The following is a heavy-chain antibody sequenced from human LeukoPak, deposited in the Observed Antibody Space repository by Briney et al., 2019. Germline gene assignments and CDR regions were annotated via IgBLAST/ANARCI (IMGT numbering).Heavy chain of an antibody. CDR1: GGTFSNYA. CDR2: IIPIFGTA. CDR3: ARLVAATQDY. J-gene: IGHJ4*02. Sequence: GASVTVSCKASGGTFSNYAISWVRQAPGQGLEWMGGIIPIFGTANYAQKFQGRITITADESTSTAYIELSSLRSEDTAVYYCARLVAATQDYWGQGTLVTVSS. D-gene: IGHD2-15*01. V-gene: IGHV1-69*13.